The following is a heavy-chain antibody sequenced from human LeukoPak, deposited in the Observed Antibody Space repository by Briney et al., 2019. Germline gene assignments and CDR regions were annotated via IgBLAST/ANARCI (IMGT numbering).Heavy chain of an antibody. CDR3: ARAYDFWSSYYITSFDP. J-gene: IGHJ5*02. V-gene: IGHV4-59*01. D-gene: IGHD3-3*01. CDR2: IYYSGST. CDR1: GGSISSYY. Sequence: SETLSLTCTVSGGSISSYYWSWIRQPPGKGLEWIGYIYYSGSTNYNPSLKSRVTISVDTSKNQFSLKLSSLPAADTAVFYFARAYDFWSSYYITSFDPWGQETLVTVSS.